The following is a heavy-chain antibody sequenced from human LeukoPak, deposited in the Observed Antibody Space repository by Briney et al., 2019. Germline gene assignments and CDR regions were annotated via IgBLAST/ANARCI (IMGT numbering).Heavy chain of an antibody. J-gene: IGHJ4*02. Sequence: SETLSLTCAVSGGSISSSNWWSWVRQPPGKGLEWIGEIYHSGSTNYNPSLKSRVTVSVDKSKNQFSLKLSSVTAADTAVYYCARDLTGVDYFDYWGQGTLVTVSS. V-gene: IGHV4-4*02. D-gene: IGHD3-9*01. CDR2: IYHSGST. CDR3: ARDLTGVDYFDY. CDR1: GGSISSSNW.